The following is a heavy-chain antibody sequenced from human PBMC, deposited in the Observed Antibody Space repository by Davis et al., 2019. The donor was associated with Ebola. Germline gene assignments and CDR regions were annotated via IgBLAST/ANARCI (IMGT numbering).Heavy chain of an antibody. CDR3: ARDRDNYGWGTYFDY. CDR2: ISSSGSTI. D-gene: IGHD3-10*01. J-gene: IGHJ4*02. Sequence: GGSLRLSCAASGFTFSSYEMNWVRQAPGKGLEWVSYISSSGSTIYYADSVKGRFTISRDNSKNTLYLEMNSLRAEDTAVYYCARDRDNYGWGTYFDYWGQGTPVTVSS. CDR1: GFTFSSYE. V-gene: IGHV3-48*03.